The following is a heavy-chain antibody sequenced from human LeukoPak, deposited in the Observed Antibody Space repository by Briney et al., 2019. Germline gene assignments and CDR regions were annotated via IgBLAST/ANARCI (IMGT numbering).Heavy chain of an antibody. D-gene: IGHD1-26*01. Sequence: PSETLSLTCTVSGGSISSGGYYWSWIRQLPGKGLEWIGYIYHSGSTYYNPSLKSRVTISVDRSKNQFSLKLSSVTAADTAVYYCAGSNIVGAPSGYWGQGTLVTVSS. CDR2: IYHSGST. CDR3: AGSNIVGAPSGY. CDR1: GGSISSGGYY. J-gene: IGHJ4*02. V-gene: IGHV4-30-2*01.